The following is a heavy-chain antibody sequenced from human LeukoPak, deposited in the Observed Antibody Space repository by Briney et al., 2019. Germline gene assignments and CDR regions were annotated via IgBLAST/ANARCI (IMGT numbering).Heavy chain of an antibody. CDR1: GGSISSYY. V-gene: IGHV4-59*01. D-gene: IGHD6-19*01. CDR3: ARGYSSGRVDY. J-gene: IGHJ4*02. Sequence: SETLSLTCTVSGGSISSYYWSWIRQPPGKGLEWIGYLYYSGSTNYNPSLKSRVTISIDTSKNQFSLRLSSVTAADTAVYYCARGYSSGRVDYWGQGTLVTVSS. CDR2: LYYSGST.